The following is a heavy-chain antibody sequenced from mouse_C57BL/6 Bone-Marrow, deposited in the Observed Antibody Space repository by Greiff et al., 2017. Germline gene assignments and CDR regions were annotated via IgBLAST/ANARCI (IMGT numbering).Heavy chain of an antibody. V-gene: IGHV6-3*01. CDR1: GFTFSNYW. D-gene: IGHD1-1*01. CDR2: IRLKSDNYAT. J-gene: IGHJ1*03. Sequence: DVKLQESGGGLVQPGGSMKLSCVASGFTFSNYWMNWVRQSPEKGLEWVAQIRLKSDNYATHYAESVKGRFTISRDDSKSSVYLQMNNLRAEDNGTYYCTAENGSSSIWYFDVWGTGTTVTVSS. CDR3: TAENGSSSIWYFDV.